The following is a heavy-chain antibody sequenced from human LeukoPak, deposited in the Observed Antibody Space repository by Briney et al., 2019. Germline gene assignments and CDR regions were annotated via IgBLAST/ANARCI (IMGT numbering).Heavy chain of an antibody. CDR1: GYTFTSYG. Sequence: ASVKVSCKASGYTFTSYGISWVRQAPGQGLEWMGWISAYNGNTNYAQKLQGRVTMTTDTSTSTAYMELRSLRSDDTAVYYCARLRFRGNYDILTGIPVWGQGTLVTVSS. D-gene: IGHD3-9*01. CDR2: ISAYNGNT. J-gene: IGHJ4*02. CDR3: ARLRFRGNYDILTGIPV. V-gene: IGHV1-18*01.